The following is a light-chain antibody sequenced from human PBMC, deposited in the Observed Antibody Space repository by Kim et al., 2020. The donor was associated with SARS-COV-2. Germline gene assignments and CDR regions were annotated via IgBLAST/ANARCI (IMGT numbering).Light chain of an antibody. CDR3: QVWDSSSDHPV. Sequence: PGKTARMTCGGNNIGSKRVHWYQQKPGQAPVLVIYYDSDRPSGIPERFSGSNSGNTATLTISRVEAGDEADYYCQVWDSSSDHPVFGGGTKLTVL. CDR1: NIGSKR. CDR2: YDS. V-gene: IGLV3-21*04. J-gene: IGLJ3*02.